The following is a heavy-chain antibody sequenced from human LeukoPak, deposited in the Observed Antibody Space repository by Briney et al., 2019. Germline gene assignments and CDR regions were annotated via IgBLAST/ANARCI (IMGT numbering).Heavy chain of an antibody. CDR3: AREGPLYDYVWGSYRATYYFDY. J-gene: IGHJ4*02. V-gene: IGHV4-39*07. Sequence: PSETLSLTCTVSGGSISSSSYYWSWIRQPPGKGLEWIGEINHSGSTNYNPSLKSRVTISVDTSKNQFSLKLSSVTAADTAVYYCAREGPLYDYVWGSYRATYYFDYWGQGTLVTVSS. D-gene: IGHD3-16*02. CDR2: INHSGST. CDR1: GGSISSSSYY.